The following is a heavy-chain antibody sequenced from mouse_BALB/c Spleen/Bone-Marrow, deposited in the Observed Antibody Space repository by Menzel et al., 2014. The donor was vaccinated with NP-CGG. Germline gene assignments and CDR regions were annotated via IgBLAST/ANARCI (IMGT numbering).Heavy chain of an antibody. CDR3: AGGVVYYYAMGY. CDR2: IDPSDSYS. V-gene: IGHV1-69*02. CDR1: GYTFTNYW. J-gene: IGHJ4*01. Sequence: QVQLQQSGAELVKPGASVKLSCKASGYTFTNYWMHWVKQRPGQGLEWIGEIDPSDSYSNYNQNFKGKATLTVDKSSSTAYMQLTSLTSEDSAVYYCAGGVVYYYAMGYWGQGTSVTVSS.